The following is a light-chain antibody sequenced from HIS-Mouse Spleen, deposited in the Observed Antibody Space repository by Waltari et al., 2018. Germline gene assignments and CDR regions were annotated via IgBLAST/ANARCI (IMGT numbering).Light chain of an antibody. CDR2: EGS. CDR1: SSDVGSYNL. Sequence: QSALTQPASVSGSPGQSITIPCTGTSSDVGSYNLVSLYQQPPGKAPKLMIYEGSKRPSGVSNRFSGSKSGNTASLTISGLQAEDEADYYCCSYAGSSTFEVFGGGTKLTVL. CDR3: CSYAGSSTFEV. J-gene: IGLJ2*01. V-gene: IGLV2-23*03.